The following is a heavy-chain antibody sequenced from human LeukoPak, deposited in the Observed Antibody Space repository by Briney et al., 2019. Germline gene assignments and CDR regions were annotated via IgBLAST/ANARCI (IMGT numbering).Heavy chain of an antibody. CDR1: GYTFNGYY. D-gene: IGHD4-17*01. CDR3: ARLGGDYGWFDP. CDR2: INPNSGGT. Sequence: GASVKVSCKASGYTFNGYYKHWVRQASGQGLEWIGWINPNSGGTNYAQKFQGRVTMTRDTSISTAYMELSRLRSDDTAMYYCARLGGDYGWFDPWGQGTLVTVSS. J-gene: IGHJ5*02. V-gene: IGHV1-2*02.